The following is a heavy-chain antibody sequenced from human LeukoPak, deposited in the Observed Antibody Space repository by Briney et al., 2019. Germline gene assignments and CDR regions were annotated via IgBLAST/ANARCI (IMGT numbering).Heavy chain of an antibody. CDR1: GYTFTGYY. J-gene: IGHJ4*02. CDR3: ARARFRSIVGAISEVNY. V-gene: IGHV1-2*02. Sequence: GASVKVSCKASGYTFTGYYMHWVRRAPGQGLEWMGWINPNRGGTNYAQKFQGRVTMTRDTSISTAYMELSRLRSDDTAVYYCARARFRSIVGAISEVNYWGQGTLVTVSS. D-gene: IGHD1-26*01. CDR2: INPNRGGT.